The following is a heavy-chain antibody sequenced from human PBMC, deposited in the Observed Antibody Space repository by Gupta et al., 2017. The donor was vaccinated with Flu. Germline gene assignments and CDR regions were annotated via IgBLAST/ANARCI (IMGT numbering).Heavy chain of an antibody. CDR3: ATLYNYAMDV. J-gene: IGHJ6*02. CDR2: IFSGGST. V-gene: IGHV3-66*02. Sequence: EVQLVESGGGLVQPGGSLRLSCEASGFPVSRKHMSWVRQAPGKGLEWVSLIFSGGSTFYADSVKGRFTISRDNSQNTLFLQMNSLRVDDTAVYFCATLYNYAMDVWGQGTTVTVSS. CDR1: GFPVSRKH.